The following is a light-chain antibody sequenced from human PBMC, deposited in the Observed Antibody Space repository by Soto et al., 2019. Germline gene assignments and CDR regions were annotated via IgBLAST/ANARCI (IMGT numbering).Light chain of an antibody. CDR3: QQRSNWLT. J-gene: IGKJ4*01. CDR1: QSVGSY. V-gene: IGKV3-11*01. CDR2: DAS. Sequence: EIVLTQSPATLSLSPGERATLSCRASQSVGSYLAWYQQKPGQAPRLLIYDASNRATGIPARFSGSGSGTDFTLTLSSLEPEDFAVYYCQQRSNWLTFGGGTKVDIK.